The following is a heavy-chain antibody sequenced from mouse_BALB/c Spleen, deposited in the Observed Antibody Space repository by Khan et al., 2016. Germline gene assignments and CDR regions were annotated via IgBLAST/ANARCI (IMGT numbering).Heavy chain of an antibody. J-gene: IGHJ4*01. D-gene: IGHD2-1*01. CDR1: GYTFTNYG. V-gene: IGHV9-1*02. Sequence: QIQLVQSGPELKKPGETVKISCKASGYTFTNYGMIWVKQAPGKGLKWMGWINPYTGEPTYADDFKGRFAFSLETSASTAYFQINNLKNEDMATYICARGGNYVGDYAMDYWGQGTAVTVSS. CDR2: INPYTGEP. CDR3: ARGGNYVGDYAMDY.